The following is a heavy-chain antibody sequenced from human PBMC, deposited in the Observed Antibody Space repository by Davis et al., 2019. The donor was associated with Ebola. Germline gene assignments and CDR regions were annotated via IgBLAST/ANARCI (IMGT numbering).Heavy chain of an antibody. CDR2: ISWNSGSI. CDR3: ARDRGVRDYYSMIVVVITYYFDY. D-gene: IGHD3-22*01. V-gene: IGHV3-9*01. J-gene: IGHJ4*02. CDR1: GFTFDDYA. Sequence: SLKISCAASGFTFDDYAMHWVRQAPGKGLEWVSGISWNSGSIGYADSVKGRFTISRDNSKNTLYLQMNSLRAEDTAVYYCARDRGVRDYYSMIVVVITYYFDYWGQGTLVTVSS.